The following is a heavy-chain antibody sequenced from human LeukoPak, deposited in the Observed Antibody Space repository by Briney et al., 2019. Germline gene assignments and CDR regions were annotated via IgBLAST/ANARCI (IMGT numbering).Heavy chain of an antibody. V-gene: IGHV4-59*01. D-gene: IGHD6-13*01. CDR3: ARFPYSSSWYSYYYYGMDV. J-gene: IGHJ6*02. CDR2: IYYSGST. CDR1: GGSISSYY. Sequence: PSETLSLTCTVSGGSISSYYWGWIRQPPGKGLEWIGYIYYSGSTNYNPSLKSRVTISVDTSKNQFSLKLSSVTAADTAVYYCARFPYSSSWYSYYYYGMDVWGQGTTVTVSS.